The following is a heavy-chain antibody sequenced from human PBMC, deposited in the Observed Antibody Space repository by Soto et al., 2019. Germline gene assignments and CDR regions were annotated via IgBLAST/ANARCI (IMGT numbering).Heavy chain of an antibody. CDR1: SGSISSSNW. J-gene: IGHJ5*02. CDR2: IYHSGST. V-gene: IGHV4-4*02. CDR3: ARGRGDNCSGGSCYAPRYNLFDP. D-gene: IGHD2-15*01. Sequence: QVQLQESGPGLVKPSGTLSLTCAVSSGSISSSNWWSWVRQPPGKGLEWIGEIYHSGSTNYNPSRQSRVTLSVDKSKHQFSLKLSSVTAADTAVYYCARGRGDNCSGGSCYAPRYNLFDPLGQGTLVTGSS.